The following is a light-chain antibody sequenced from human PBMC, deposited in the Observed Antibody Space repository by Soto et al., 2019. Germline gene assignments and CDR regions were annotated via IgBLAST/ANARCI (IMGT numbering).Light chain of an antibody. V-gene: IGKV3-11*01. CDR3: QQRSRSPLRWT. J-gene: IGKJ4*02. Sequence: TQSPATLSLSPGERATLSCRASQSVSSSLAWYQQKPGQAPRLLIDDASNRATGIPARFSGSGSGTDFNLTISSVEPEDFAVYYGQQRSRSPLRWTFGGGTKVEIK. CDR1: QSVSSS. CDR2: DAS.